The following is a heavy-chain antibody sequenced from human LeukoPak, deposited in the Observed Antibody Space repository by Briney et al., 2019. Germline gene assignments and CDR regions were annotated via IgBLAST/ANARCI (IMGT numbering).Heavy chain of an antibody. V-gene: IGHV4-34*01. D-gene: IGHD1-7*01. CDR3: ARCPSEELGYFDY. CDR1: GGSFSGYY. CDR2: INHSGST. Sequence: SETLSLTCAVYGGSFSGYYWSWIRQPPGKGLEWIGEINHSGSTNYNPSLKSRVTISVDTPKNQFSLKLSSVTATDTAVYYCARCPSEELGYFDYWGQGTLVTVSS. J-gene: IGHJ4*02.